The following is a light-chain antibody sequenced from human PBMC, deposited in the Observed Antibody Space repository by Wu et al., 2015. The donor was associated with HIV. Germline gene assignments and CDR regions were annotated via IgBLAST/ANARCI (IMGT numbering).Light chain of an antibody. CDR2: HSS. Sequence: EIVLTQSPGTLSLSPGERATLSCRASQTVTSNYLAWYQHKPGQAPRLLIYHSSTRATGISDRFSGSGSGTDFTLTVDRLEPEDFAIYFCQQYERSPSTFGQGTKLEI. J-gene: IGKJ2*01. CDR3: QQYERSPST. V-gene: IGKV3-20*01. CDR1: QTVTSNY.